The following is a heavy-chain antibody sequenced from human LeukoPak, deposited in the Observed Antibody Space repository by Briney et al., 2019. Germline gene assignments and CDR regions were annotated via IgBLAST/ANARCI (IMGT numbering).Heavy chain of an antibody. J-gene: IGHJ3*01. V-gene: IGHV3-7*03. Sequence: GGSLRLSCAASGFTFSSYWMSWVRQAPGKGLEWVANIKQDGSEKYYVDSVKGRFTISRDNAKNSLYLQMNSLRAEDTAVYYCAKDGYDYVWGSPPWGQGTMVTVSS. CDR1: GFTFSSYW. CDR2: IKQDGSEK. D-gene: IGHD3-16*01. CDR3: AKDGYDYVWGSPP.